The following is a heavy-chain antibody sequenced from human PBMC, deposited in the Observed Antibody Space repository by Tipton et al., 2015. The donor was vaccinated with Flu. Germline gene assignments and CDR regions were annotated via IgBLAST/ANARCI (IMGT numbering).Heavy chain of an antibody. CDR1: GGSISSSSYY. CDR2: IYYSGST. CDR3: AREGPHYNGSGTRIRPLDY. Sequence: TLSLTCTVSGGSISSSSYYWGWIRQPPGKGLEWIGSIYYSGSTNYNPSLKSRVTISVDTSKNQFSLKLSSVTAADTAVYYCAREGPHYNGSGTRIRPLDYWGQGTLVTVSS. D-gene: IGHD3-10*01. V-gene: IGHV4-39*07. J-gene: IGHJ4*02.